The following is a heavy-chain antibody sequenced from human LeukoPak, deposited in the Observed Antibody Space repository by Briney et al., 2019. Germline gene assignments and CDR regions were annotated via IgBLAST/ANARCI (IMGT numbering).Heavy chain of an antibody. V-gene: IGHV3-30*02. J-gene: IGHJ4*02. D-gene: IGHD7-27*01. CDR3: AKAWGPYCNFDH. CDR2: IRFDGSDK. Sequence: PGGSLRLSCATSGFIFSTFGMHWVRQAPGKGLEWVAFIRFDGSDKYYADSVKGRFTISRDNSKNTLSLQMNSLRDEDTAVYYCAKAWGPYCNFDHWGQGTLVTVSS. CDR1: GFIFSTFG.